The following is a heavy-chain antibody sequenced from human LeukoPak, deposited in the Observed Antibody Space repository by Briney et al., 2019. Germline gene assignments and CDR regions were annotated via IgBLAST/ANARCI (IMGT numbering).Heavy chain of an antibody. Sequence: SETLSLTCSVSGYSIRSGYYWGWIRQPPGKGLEWIGSIHYTGSTYYNASLKSRVTISVDTSKNEFSLKLSPVTAADTAVYYCAHYGSGSYGFDYWGQGTLVTVSS. J-gene: IGHJ4*02. V-gene: IGHV4-38-2*02. CDR3: AHYGSGSYGFDY. CDR1: GYSIRSGYY. D-gene: IGHD3-10*01. CDR2: IHYTGST.